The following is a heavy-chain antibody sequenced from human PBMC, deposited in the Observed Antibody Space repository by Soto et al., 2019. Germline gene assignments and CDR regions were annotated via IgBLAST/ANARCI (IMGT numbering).Heavy chain of an antibody. CDR3: ATVVGGYREWYFDL. CDR2: IIPIFGTA. CDR1: GGTFSSYA. J-gene: IGHJ2*01. Sequence: QVQLVQSGAEVKKPGSSVKVSSKASGGTFSSYAISWVRQAPGQGLEWMGGIIPIFGTANYAQKFQGRVTITADESTSTAYMELSSLRSEDTAVYYCATVVGGYREWYFDLWGRGTLVTVSS. V-gene: IGHV1-69*12. D-gene: IGHD2-2*01.